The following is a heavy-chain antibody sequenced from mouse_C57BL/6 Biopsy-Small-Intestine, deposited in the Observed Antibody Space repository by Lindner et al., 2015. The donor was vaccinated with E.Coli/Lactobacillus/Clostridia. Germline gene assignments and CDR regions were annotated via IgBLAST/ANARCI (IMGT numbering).Heavy chain of an antibody. Sequence: VQLQESGPELVKPGASVKISCKASGYSFTDYNMNWVKQSHGKSLEWIGRINPYNGDVFYNQNFEDKATLTVDKSSNTAHMELLSLTSEDFAVYFCARGEYSRGWFDSWGHGTLVTVSA. V-gene: IGHV1-37*01. CDR2: INPYNGDV. CDR3: ARGEYSRGWFDS. D-gene: IGHD2-5*01. J-gene: IGHJ3*01. CDR1: GYSFTDYN.